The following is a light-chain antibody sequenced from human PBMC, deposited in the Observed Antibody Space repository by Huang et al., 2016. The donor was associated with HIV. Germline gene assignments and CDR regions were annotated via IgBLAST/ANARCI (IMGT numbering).Light chain of an antibody. V-gene: IGKV1-16*02. J-gene: IGKJ4*01. CDR3: QQSKTLPRT. Sequence: DIQLTQSPSSLSASVGDAFTITCRASQNIVYSLSWFQQRPGQAPKSLVYAASRLHAGVPSKFSATGHQTNFTLSITGLGPEDFATYYCQQSKTLPRTYGGGTKVDI. CDR2: AAS. CDR1: QNIVYS.